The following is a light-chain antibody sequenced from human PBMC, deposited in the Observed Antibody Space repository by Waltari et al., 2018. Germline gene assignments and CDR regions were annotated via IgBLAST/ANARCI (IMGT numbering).Light chain of an antibody. J-gene: IGKJ1*01. CDR3: QHYVRLPAT. Sequence: CRASQSVSRALAWYQEKPGQAPKLLIYGASTMATGIPDRFTGSGSGTDFSLTISSLEPEDFAIYFCQHYVRLPATFGQGTKVEIK. CDR2: GAS. CDR1: QSVSRA. V-gene: IGKV3-20*01.